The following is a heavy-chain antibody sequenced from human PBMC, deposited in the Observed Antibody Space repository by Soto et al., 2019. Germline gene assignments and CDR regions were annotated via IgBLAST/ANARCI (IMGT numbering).Heavy chain of an antibody. J-gene: IGHJ3*02. CDR1: GYTLTELS. Sequence: ASVKVSCKVSGYTLTELSMYWVRQAPGKGLEWMGGFDPEDGETIYAQKFQGRVTMTEDTSTDTAYMELSSLRSEDTAVYYCATDQEVGATDAFDIWGQGTMVTVSS. CDR2: FDPEDGET. D-gene: IGHD1-26*01. V-gene: IGHV1-24*01. CDR3: ATDQEVGATDAFDI.